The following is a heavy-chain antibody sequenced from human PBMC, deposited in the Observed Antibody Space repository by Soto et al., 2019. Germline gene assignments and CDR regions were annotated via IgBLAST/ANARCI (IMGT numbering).Heavy chain of an antibody. CDR3: ARGYYDSSTYYSLFDY. Sequence: SETLSLTCTVSGASINPYYWSWIRQPPGKGLEWIGYIYYTGSTKSNPSLKSRVTMSVDTSKNQFSLKLSSVTAADTAVYYCARGYYDSSTYYSLFDYWGQGTPVTVS. J-gene: IGHJ4*02. V-gene: IGHV4-59*01. CDR2: IYYTGST. CDR1: GASINPYY. D-gene: IGHD3-22*01.